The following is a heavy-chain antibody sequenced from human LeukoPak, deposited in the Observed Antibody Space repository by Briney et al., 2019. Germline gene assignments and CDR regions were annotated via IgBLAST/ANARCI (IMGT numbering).Heavy chain of an antibody. D-gene: IGHD3-22*01. CDR1: GFTFDDYA. CDR3: AKDTRGDYDSSGPFDY. V-gene: IGHV3-9*01. J-gene: IGHJ4*02. Sequence: GGSLRLSCAASGFTFDDYAMHWVRQAPGKGLEWVSGIRWNSGSIGYADSVKGRFTISRDNAKNSLYLQMNSLRAEDTALYYCAKDTRGDYDSSGPFDYWGQGTLVTVSS. CDR2: IRWNSGSI.